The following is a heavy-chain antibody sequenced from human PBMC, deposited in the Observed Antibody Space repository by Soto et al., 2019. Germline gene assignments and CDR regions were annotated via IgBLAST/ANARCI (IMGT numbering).Heavy chain of an antibody. CDR1: GGSISSSSYY. V-gene: IGHV4-39*01. J-gene: IGHJ4*02. CDR2: IYYSGST. D-gene: IGHD3-10*01. Sequence: SETLSLTCTVSGGSISSSSYYWGWIRQPPGKGLEWIGSIYYSGSTYYNPSLKSRVTISVDTSKNQFSLKLSSVTAADTAVYYCARHWATGGPDYWGQGTLVTVSS. CDR3: ARHWATGGPDY.